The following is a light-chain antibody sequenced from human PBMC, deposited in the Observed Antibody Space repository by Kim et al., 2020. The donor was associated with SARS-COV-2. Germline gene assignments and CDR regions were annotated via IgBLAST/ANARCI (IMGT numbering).Light chain of an antibody. Sequence: ELTQPPSASGTPGQRVTISCSGSSSNIGSNYVYWYQQLPGTAPKLLIYSNNQRPSGVPDRFSGSKSGTSASLAISGLRSEDEADYYCSSYTSSSTLFGGGTQLTVL. CDR2: SNN. V-gene: IGLV1-47*02. CDR1: SSNIGSNY. CDR3: SSYTSSSTL. J-gene: IGLJ2*01.